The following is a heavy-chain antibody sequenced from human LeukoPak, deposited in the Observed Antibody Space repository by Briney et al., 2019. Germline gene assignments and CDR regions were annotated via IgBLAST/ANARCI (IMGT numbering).Heavy chain of an antibody. D-gene: IGHD5-12*01. J-gene: IGHJ4*02. CDR1: GFTFRDYA. CDR3: TKDGLRGYDYDY. V-gene: IGHV3-23*01. CDR2: ILNSGDTT. Sequence: GGSLRLSCAASGFTFRDYAMGWVRQAPGQGLEWVSNILNSGDTTQYADSVKGRFTVSRDNSKNTLYLQMDNLRGDDTAVYYCTKDGLRGYDYDYWGQGTLVTVSS.